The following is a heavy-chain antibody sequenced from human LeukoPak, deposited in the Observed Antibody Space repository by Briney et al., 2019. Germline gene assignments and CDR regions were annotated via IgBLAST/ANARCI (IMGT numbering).Heavy chain of an antibody. J-gene: IGHJ4*02. Sequence: GGSLRLSCAASGFTFSMYWMSWVRQAPGKGLEWVANIKQDGSEKYYVDSVKGRFTISRDNSKDTLYLQMNSLRAEDTAVYYCAKRVDYGSSWYYFDYWGQGTLVTVSS. CDR2: IKQDGSEK. CDR1: GFTFSMYW. D-gene: IGHD6-13*01. CDR3: AKRVDYGSSWYYFDY. V-gene: IGHV3-7*02.